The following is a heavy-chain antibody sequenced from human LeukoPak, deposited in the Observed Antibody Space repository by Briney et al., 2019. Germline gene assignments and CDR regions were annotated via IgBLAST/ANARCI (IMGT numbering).Heavy chain of an antibody. CDR2: ISWNSGSI. CDR3: AKDLETGQGVGATFDY. D-gene: IGHD1-26*01. Sequence: GGSLRLSCAASGFTFDDYAMHWVRQAPGKGLEWVSGISWNSGSIGYADSVKGRFTISRDNAKNSLYLQMNSLRAEDTALYYCAKDLETGQGVGATFDYWGQGTLVTVSS. J-gene: IGHJ4*02. CDR1: GFTFDDYA. V-gene: IGHV3-9*01.